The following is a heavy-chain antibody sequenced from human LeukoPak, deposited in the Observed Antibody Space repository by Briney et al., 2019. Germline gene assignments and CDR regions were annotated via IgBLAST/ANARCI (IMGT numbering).Heavy chain of an antibody. CDR1: GFTFSSYW. V-gene: IGHV3-74*01. CDR3: ARPWGDVSIATWFSP. D-gene: IGHD3-16*01. Sequence: GGSLRLSCAASGFTFSSYWMHWVRQAPGKGLVWVSRINSDGSTTTYADSVKGRFTISRDNAKNTLYLQMSSLRAEDTAVYYCARPWGDVSIATWFSPWGQGTLVTVSS. CDR2: INSDGSTT. J-gene: IGHJ5*02.